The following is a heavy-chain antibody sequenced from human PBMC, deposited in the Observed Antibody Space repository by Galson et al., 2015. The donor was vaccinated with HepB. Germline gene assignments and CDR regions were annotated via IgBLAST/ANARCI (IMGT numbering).Heavy chain of an antibody. D-gene: IGHD6-6*01. CDR2: INHSGST. J-gene: IGHJ5*02. CDR3: ARGRVYSSSSDGGGWFDP. Sequence: SETLSLTCAVYGGSFSGYYWSWIRQPPGKGLEWIGEINHSGSTNYNPSLKSRVTISVATSKNQFSLKLSSATAADTAVYYCARGRVYSSSSDGGGWFDPWAREPWSPSPQ. CDR1: GGSFSGYY. V-gene: IGHV4-34*01.